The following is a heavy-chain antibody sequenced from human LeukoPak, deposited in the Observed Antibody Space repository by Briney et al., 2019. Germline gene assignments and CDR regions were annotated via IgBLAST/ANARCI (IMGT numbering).Heavy chain of an antibody. Sequence: SETLSLTCTVSGGSISSSYYWSWIRQPPGKGLEWIGYIYYSGSTNYNPSLKSRVTISVDTSKNQFSLKLSSVTAADTAVYYCASSAPYCSSTSCYGGVVAFDIWGQGTMVTVS. D-gene: IGHD2-2*01. CDR2: IYYSGST. CDR1: GGSISSSYY. CDR3: ASSAPYCSSTSCYGGVVAFDI. J-gene: IGHJ3*02. V-gene: IGHV4-61*01.